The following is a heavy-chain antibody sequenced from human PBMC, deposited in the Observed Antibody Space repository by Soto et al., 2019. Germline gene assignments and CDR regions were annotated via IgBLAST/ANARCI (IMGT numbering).Heavy chain of an antibody. CDR3: ARLGLAATYSYGMDV. J-gene: IGHJ6*02. CDR2: ISPSDSNI. D-gene: IGHD2-15*01. CDR1: GYSFMSYW. Sequence: GESLNISCKGSGYSFMSYWISWVRQMPGRGLEWMGRISPSDSNIDYSPSFQGHVTISADMSTSTAYLKWSSLRASDTAIYYCARLGLAATYSYGMDVWGQGTTVTVSS. V-gene: IGHV5-10-1*01.